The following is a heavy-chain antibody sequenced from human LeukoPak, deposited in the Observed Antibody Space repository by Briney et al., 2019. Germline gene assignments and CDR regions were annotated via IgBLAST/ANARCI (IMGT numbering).Heavy chain of an antibody. CDR2: ISYDGSNK. J-gene: IGHJ4*02. CDR3: AKYRLSFTMVRGSIDY. V-gene: IGHV3-30*18. D-gene: IGHD3-10*01. CDR1: GFILSNYA. Sequence: GGSLRLSCAASGFILSNYAMSWVRQAPGKGLEWVAVISYDGSNKYCADSVKGRFTISRDNSKNTLYLQMNSLRAEDTAVYYCAKYRLSFTMVRGSIDYWGQGTLVTVSS.